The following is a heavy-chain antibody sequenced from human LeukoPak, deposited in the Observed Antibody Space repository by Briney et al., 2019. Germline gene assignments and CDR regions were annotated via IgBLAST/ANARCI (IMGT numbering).Heavy chain of an antibody. CDR3: ARGTHDTQNKPVGATDFDY. D-gene: IGHD1-26*01. J-gene: IGHJ4*02. V-gene: IGHV4-34*01. Sequence: SETLSLTCTVSGASISSYYWTWIRQPPGKGLEWIGGINHSGSTNYNPSLKSRVTISVDTSKNQFSLKLSSVTAADTAVYYCARGTHDTQNKPVGATDFDYWGQGTLVTVSS. CDR1: GASISSYY. CDR2: INHSGST.